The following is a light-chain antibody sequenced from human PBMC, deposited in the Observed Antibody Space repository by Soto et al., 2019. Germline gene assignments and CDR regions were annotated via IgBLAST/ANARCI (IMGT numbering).Light chain of an antibody. Sequence: QSALTQPRSVSGSPGQSVTISCTGTSSDVGGYNYVSWYQQHPGKAPKLMIYDVSKRPSGVPDRFSGSKSGNTASLTISGLQADDEADYYCCSYAGSYTPNWVFGGGTQLTVL. CDR3: CSYAGSYTPNWV. CDR1: SSDVGGYNY. V-gene: IGLV2-11*01. CDR2: DVS. J-gene: IGLJ3*02.